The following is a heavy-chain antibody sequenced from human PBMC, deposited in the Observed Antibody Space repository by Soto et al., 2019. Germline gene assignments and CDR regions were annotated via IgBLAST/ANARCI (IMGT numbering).Heavy chain of an antibody. D-gene: IGHD3-10*01. Sequence: ASVKVSCKVSGYTLTELSMHWVRQAPGKGLEWMGGFDPEDGETIYAQKFQGRVTMTEDTSTDTAYMELSSLRSEDTAVYYCETRWLGELTLDNGGKETLVPVSS. V-gene: IGHV1-24*01. CDR2: FDPEDGET. J-gene: IGHJ4*02. CDR3: ETRWLGELTLDN. CDR1: GYTLTELS.